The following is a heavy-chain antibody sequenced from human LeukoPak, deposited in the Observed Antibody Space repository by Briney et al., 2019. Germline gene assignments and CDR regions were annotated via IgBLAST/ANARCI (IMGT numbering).Heavy chain of an antibody. CDR3: ARARPGWLPDDVAFDI. D-gene: IGHD5-24*01. CDR2: IKQDGSEI. Sequence: GGSLRLSCAASGFTFISYWMSWVRQAPGKGLEWVANIKQDGSEIYYVDSVKGRFTISRDNAKNSLYLQMNSLRDEDTAVYYCARARPGWLPDDVAFDIWGQGTMVTVSS. J-gene: IGHJ3*02. V-gene: IGHV3-7*01. CDR1: GFTFISYW.